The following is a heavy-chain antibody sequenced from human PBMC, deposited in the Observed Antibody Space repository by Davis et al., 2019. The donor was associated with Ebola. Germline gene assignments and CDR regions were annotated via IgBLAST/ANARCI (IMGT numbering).Heavy chain of an antibody. CDR3: ARDFLYSGYDSIAFDI. V-gene: IGHV1-69*13. CDR2: IIPIFGAA. D-gene: IGHD5-12*01. CDR1: GGTFSSYA. Sequence: AASVKVSCKASGGTFSSYALSWVRQAPGQGLEWMGGIIPIFGAANYAQKFQGRVTITADESTSTAYMELSSLRSEDTAVYYCARDFLYSGYDSIAFDIWGQGTMVTVSS. J-gene: IGHJ3*02.